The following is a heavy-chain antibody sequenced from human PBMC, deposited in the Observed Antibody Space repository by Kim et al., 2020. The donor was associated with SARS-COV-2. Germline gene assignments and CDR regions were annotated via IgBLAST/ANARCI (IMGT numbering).Heavy chain of an antibody. V-gene: IGHV3-33*01. J-gene: IGHJ4*02. CDR2: IWYDGSNK. CDR3: ARDPSRDGYKFDY. CDR1: GFTFSSYG. Sequence: GGSLRLSCAASGFTFSSYGMHWVRQAPGKGLEWVAVIWYDGSNKYYADSVKGRFTISRDNSKNTLYLQMNSLRAEDTAVYYCARDPSRDGYKFDYWGQGTLVTVSS. D-gene: IGHD5-12*01.